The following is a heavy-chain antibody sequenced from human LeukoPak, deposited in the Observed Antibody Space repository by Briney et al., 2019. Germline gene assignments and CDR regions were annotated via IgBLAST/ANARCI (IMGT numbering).Heavy chain of an antibody. V-gene: IGHV3-30*02. CDR3: AKDGYPLWDY. D-gene: IGHD5-18*01. CDR2: IRYDGSNK. Sequence: GGSLRLSCAASGFTVSSNYMSWVRQAPGKGLEWVAFIRYDGSNKYYADSVKGRFTISRDNSKNTLYLQMNSLRAEDTAVYYCAKDGYPLWDYWGQGTLVTVSS. J-gene: IGHJ4*02. CDR1: GFTVSSNY.